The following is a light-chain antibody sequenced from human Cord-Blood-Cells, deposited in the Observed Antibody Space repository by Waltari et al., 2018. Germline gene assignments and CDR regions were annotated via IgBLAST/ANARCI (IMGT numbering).Light chain of an antibody. Sequence: QSALTQPASVSGSPGQSITISCTGPRSDVGGYNYVYWYQQHPGKAPKLMIYEVSNRPSGVSNRFSGSKSGNTASLTISGLQAEDVADYYCSSYTSSSTLVFGTGTKVTVL. CDR3: SSYTSSSTLV. CDR2: EVS. V-gene: IGLV2-14*01. J-gene: IGLJ1*01. CDR1: RSDVGGYNY.